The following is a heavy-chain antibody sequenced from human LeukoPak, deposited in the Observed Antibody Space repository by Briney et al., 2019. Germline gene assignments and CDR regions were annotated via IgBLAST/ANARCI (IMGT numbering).Heavy chain of an antibody. CDR3: AKGGKWDVTPFDY. V-gene: IGHV3-23*01. D-gene: IGHD1-26*01. Sequence: PGWSLRLSCAASGFTFTSYSMNWVRQAPGKGLEWVSTISGGGGSTYYADSVKGRFTISRDNSKNTLYLQVNSLRAEDTAVYYCAKGGKWDVTPFDYWGQGTLVTVSS. CDR1: GFTFTSYS. J-gene: IGHJ4*02. CDR2: ISGGGGST.